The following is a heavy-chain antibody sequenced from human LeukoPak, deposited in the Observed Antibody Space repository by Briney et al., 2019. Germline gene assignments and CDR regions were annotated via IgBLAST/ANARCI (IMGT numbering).Heavy chain of an antibody. Sequence: GGFLRLSCAASGFTFSSYAMSWVRQAPGKGLEWVSAISGSGGSTYYADSVKGRFTISRDNSKYTLYLQMNSLRAEDTAVYYCAKDQGVVVVAATGFDYWGQGTLVTVSS. J-gene: IGHJ4*02. V-gene: IGHV3-23*01. CDR3: AKDQGVVVVAATGFDY. D-gene: IGHD2-15*01. CDR2: ISGSGGST. CDR1: GFTFSSYA.